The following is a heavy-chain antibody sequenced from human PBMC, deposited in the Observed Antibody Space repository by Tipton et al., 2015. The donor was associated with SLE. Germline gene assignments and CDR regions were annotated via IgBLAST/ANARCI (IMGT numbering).Heavy chain of an antibody. D-gene: IGHD2-2*01. CDR1: GYTFTSYG. Sequence: QLVQSGAEVKKPGASVKVSCKASGYTFTSYGISWVRQAPGQGLEWMGWISAYNGNTNYAQKLQGRVTMTTDTSTSTAYMELRSLRSDDTAVYYCARDGVVPAVYYYYYGMDVWGQGTTVTVSS. CDR2: ISAYNGNT. J-gene: IGHJ6*02. V-gene: IGHV1-18*01. CDR3: ARDGVVPAVYYYYYGMDV.